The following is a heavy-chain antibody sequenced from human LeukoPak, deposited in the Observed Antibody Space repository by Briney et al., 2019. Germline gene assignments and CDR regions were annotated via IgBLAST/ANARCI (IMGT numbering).Heavy chain of an antibody. Sequence: GGSLRLSCAASGFTFSSYAMHWVRQAPGKGLEWVAVISYDGSNKYYADSVKGRFTISRDNSKNTPYLQMNSLRAEDTAVYYCARDGSSGSAAFDYWDQGTLVTVSS. J-gene: IGHJ4*02. CDR2: ISYDGSNK. CDR1: GFTFSSYA. V-gene: IGHV3-30*04. CDR3: ARDGSSGSAAFDY. D-gene: IGHD6-19*01.